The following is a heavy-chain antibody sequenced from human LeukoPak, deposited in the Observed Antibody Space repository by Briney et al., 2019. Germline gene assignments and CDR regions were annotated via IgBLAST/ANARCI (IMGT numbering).Heavy chain of an antibody. J-gene: IGHJ4*01. D-gene: IGHD2-21*01. CDR1: GFTFDDYA. CDR2: IGRDGGAT. CDR3: VRRHMAMRYLDY. V-gene: IGHV3-43*02. Sequence: PGGSLRLSCAASGFTFDDYAMHWVRQAPGKGLEWVSLIGRDGGATFYADSVKGRFTISRDNSKNSLYLQMHSLRTEDTALYYCVRRHMAMRYLDYWGQGTLVTVSS.